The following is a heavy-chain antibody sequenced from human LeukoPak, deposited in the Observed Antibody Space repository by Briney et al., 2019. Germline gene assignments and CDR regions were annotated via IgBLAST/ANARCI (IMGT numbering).Heavy chain of an antibody. V-gene: IGHV4-39*07. J-gene: IGHJ4*02. CDR1: GGSLSSTTNY. CDR3: ASNVLLVTGSGDF. CDR2: IYYRGST. Sequence: SETLSLTCNVSGGSLSSTTNYWGWIRRPPGRGLEWIGNIYYRGSTYYNPSLKSRVIISLDTSKNQFSLKLSSVTAADTAVYYCASNVLLVTGSGDFWGQGTLVTVSS. D-gene: IGHD2-21*02.